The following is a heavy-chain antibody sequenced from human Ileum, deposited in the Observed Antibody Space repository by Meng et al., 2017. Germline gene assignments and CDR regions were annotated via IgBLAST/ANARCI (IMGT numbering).Heavy chain of an antibody. CDR2: IYLAGSP. CDR3: VRHGGKYFDS. Sequence: LQGWGPGLRGPSGTLSLTCTVAGGSISSSFYWSWVRQSPGKGLEWIGQIYLAGSPNYNPSLESRVTISVDKSKNQFSLRLTSVTAADTAIFYCVRHGGKYFDSWGQGTLVTVSS. D-gene: IGHD2-15*01. CDR1: GGSISSSFY. J-gene: IGHJ4*02. V-gene: IGHV4-4*02.